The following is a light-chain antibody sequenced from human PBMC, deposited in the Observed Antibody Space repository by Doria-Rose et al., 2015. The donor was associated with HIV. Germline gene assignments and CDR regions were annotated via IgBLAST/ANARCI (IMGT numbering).Light chain of an antibody. CDR2: DGS. J-gene: IGKJ1*01. CDR1: QSLSSTY. Sequence: TQSPGTLSLSPGERATLSCRASQSLSSTYLAWYQQKPGQAPSLLIYDGSTRATGIPDRFSASGSGTDFTLTINRLEPEDFALYYCHRYGTSWTFGQGTKVEI. V-gene: IGKV3-20*01. CDR3: HRYGTSWT.